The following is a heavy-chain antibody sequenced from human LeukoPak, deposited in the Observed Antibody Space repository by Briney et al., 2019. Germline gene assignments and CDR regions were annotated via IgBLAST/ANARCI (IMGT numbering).Heavy chain of an antibody. J-gene: IGHJ5*02. Sequence: PGGSLRLSCAASGFTFSSYGMHWVRQAPGKGLEWVAVISYDGSNKYYADSVKGRFTISRDNSKNTLYLQMNSLRAEDTAVYYCAKGLLWFGELLGPWGQGTLVTVSS. V-gene: IGHV3-30*18. CDR2: ISYDGSNK. D-gene: IGHD3-10*01. CDR3: AKGLLWFGELLGP. CDR1: GFTFSSYG.